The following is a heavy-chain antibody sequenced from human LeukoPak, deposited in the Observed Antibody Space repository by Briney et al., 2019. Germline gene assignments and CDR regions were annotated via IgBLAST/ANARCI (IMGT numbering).Heavy chain of an antibody. D-gene: IGHD3-10*01. CDR3: ARLEYGSGSYSDY. J-gene: IGHJ4*02. CDR2: INPNSGGT. V-gene: IGHV1-2*02. CDR1: GYTFTSYY. Sequence: ASVRVSCKASGYTFTSYYMHWVRQAPGQGLEWMGWINPNSGGTNYAQKFQGRVTMTRDTSISTAYMELSRLRSDDTAVYYCARLEYGSGSYSDYWGQGTLVTVSS.